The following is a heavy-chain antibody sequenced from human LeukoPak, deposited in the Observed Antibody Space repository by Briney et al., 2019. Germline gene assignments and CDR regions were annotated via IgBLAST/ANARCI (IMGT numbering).Heavy chain of an antibody. V-gene: IGHV3-21*01. CDR1: GLIFSSYS. J-gene: IGHJ4*02. Sequence: GGSLRLSCAASGLIFSSYSMNWVRQAPGKGLEWVSSISSAGSYIYYADSVKGRFTISRDDAKNSLYLQMNGLRAEDTAVYYCASHREFDFWGQGTLVTVSS. CDR2: ISSAGSYI. D-gene: IGHD1-26*01. CDR3: ASHREFDF.